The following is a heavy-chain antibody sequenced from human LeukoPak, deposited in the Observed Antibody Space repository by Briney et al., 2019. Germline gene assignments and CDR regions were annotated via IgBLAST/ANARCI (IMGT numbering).Heavy chain of an antibody. CDR2: LGGGGIDT. D-gene: IGHD6-13*01. V-gene: IGHV3-23*01. CDR1: GFTFSNFA. Sequence: GGSLRLSCAASGFTFSNFAMSWVRQPPGKGLEWVSTLGGGGIDTYYADSVKGRFTISRDNSKNTLYLQMNSLRAEDTAVYYCAKVPISSSPPSHVDYWGQGTLVTVSS. J-gene: IGHJ4*02. CDR3: AKVPISSSPPSHVDY.